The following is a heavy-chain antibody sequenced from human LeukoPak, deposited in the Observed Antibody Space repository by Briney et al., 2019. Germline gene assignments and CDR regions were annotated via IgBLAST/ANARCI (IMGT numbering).Heavy chain of an antibody. Sequence: SETLSLTCAVSGGSISSGGYSWSWIRQPPGKGLEWIGYIYHSESTSYNPSLKSRVTMSVDRSENQFSLKLTSVTAADTAVYYCASGYGSGSYSTLDYWGQGTLVTVSS. CDR2: IYHSEST. J-gene: IGHJ4*02. CDR3: ASGYGSGSYSTLDY. CDR1: GGSISSGGYS. D-gene: IGHD3-10*01. V-gene: IGHV4-30-2*01.